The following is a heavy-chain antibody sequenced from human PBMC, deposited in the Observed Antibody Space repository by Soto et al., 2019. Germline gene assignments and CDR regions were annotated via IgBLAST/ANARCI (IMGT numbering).Heavy chain of an antibody. V-gene: IGHV3-30*18. CDR1: GFILSSYA. J-gene: IGHJ6*02. D-gene: IGHD4-4*01. CDR2: ISYDGSNK. CDR3: AKEIVWTVNPGPHPYYYYYYGMDV. Sequence: LRLSCAASGFILSSYAMHWVRQAPGKGLEWVSIISYDGSNKYYADSVKGRFTISRDNSKNTLYLQMNSLRPEDTAVYYCAKEIVWTVNPGPHPYYYYYYGMDVWGQGTTVTVSS.